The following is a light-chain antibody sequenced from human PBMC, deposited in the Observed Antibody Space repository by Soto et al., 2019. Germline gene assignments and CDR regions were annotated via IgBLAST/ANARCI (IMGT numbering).Light chain of an antibody. J-gene: IGLJ1*01. Sequence: QSVLTQPASVSGSPGQSITISCTGTSSDVGGYNYVSWYQQHPGKAPKLMIYEVTKRPSGVPDRFSGSKSGNTASLTVSGLQAEDEAHYYCSAYTTTSTLIFGTGTKVTVL. CDR3: SAYTTTSTLI. CDR1: SSDVGGYNY. CDR2: EVT. V-gene: IGLV2-14*01.